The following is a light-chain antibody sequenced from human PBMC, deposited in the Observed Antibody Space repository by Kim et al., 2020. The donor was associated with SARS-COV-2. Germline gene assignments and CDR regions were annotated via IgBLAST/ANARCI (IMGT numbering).Light chain of an antibody. CDR2: YDS. CDR1: NIGSKG. V-gene: IGLV3-21*04. J-gene: IGLJ3*02. Sequence: AHGKKARITCGGKNIGSKGVTWNRQRPGQAPVLVIYYDSDRPSGIPERFSGSNSGNTATLTISRVEGGDEADYYCQVWDSSSDHRVFGGGTQLTVL. CDR3: QVWDSSSDHRV.